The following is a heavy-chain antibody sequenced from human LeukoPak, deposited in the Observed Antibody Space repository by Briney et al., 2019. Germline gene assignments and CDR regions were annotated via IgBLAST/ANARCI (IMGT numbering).Heavy chain of an antibody. CDR1: GGTFSSYA. Sequence: SVKVSYKASGGTFSSYAISWVRQAPGQGLEWMGRIIPILGIANYAQKFQGRVTITADKSTSTAYMELSSLRSEDTAVYYCARELRPPYYYYGMDVWGQGTTVTVSS. D-gene: IGHD5-12*01. J-gene: IGHJ6*02. CDR2: IIPILGIA. CDR3: ARELRPPYYYYGMDV. V-gene: IGHV1-69*04.